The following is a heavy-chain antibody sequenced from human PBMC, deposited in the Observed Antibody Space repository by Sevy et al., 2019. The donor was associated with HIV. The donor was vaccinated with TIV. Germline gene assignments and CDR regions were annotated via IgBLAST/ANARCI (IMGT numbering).Heavy chain of an antibody. D-gene: IGHD4-4*01. Sequence: GGSLRLSCAASGFTFSTHNMNWVRQAPGKGLEWVSFITSSGNTIYYADSVKGRLSISRDNARNSLYLQMNSLRADDSAVYYCARESLYHNYVDLWGQGALVTVSS. J-gene: IGHJ5*02. V-gene: IGHV3-48*01. CDR1: GFTFSTHN. CDR2: ITSSGNTI. CDR3: ARESLYHNYVDL.